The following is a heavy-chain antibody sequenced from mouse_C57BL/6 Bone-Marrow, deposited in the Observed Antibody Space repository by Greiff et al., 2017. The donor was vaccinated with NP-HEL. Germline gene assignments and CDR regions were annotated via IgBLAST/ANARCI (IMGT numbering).Heavy chain of an antibody. V-gene: IGHV1-64*01. CDR1: GYTFTSYW. Sequence: QVQLQQPGAELVKPGASVKLSCKASGYTFTSYWMHWVKQRPGQGLEWIGMIHPNSGSTNYNEKFKSKATLTVDKSSSTAYMHLSSRTSEDSAVYYCARAYGNYWYCDVWGTGTTVTVSA. D-gene: IGHD1-1*01. J-gene: IGHJ1*03. CDR2: IHPNSGST. CDR3: ARAYGNYWYCDV.